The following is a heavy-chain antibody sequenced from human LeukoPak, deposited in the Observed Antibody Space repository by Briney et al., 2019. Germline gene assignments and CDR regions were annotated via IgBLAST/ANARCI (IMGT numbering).Heavy chain of an antibody. D-gene: IGHD3-22*01. CDR3: ATSGGYYDSSGYYLDY. CDR1: GGTFSSYA. V-gene: IGHV1-69*04. Sequence: SVKVSCKASGGTFSSYAISWVRQAPGQGLEWMGRIIPILGIANYAQKFQGRVTITADKSTSTAYMELSSLRSEDTAVYYCATSGGYYDSSGYYLDYWGQGTLVTVSS. CDR2: IIPILGIA. J-gene: IGHJ4*02.